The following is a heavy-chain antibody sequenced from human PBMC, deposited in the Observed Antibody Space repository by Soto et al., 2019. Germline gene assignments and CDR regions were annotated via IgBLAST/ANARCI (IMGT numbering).Heavy chain of an antibody. CDR1: GFTFSSYG. V-gene: IGHV3-33*01. J-gene: IGHJ6*02. D-gene: IGHD5-12*01. Sequence: PGGSLRLSCTASGFTFSSYGMHWVRQAPGKGLEWVAVIWYDGSNKYYADSVKGRFTISRDNSKNTLYLQMNSLRAEDTAVYYCARPPAPYSGYDPYYYGMDVWGQGTTVTVSS. CDR2: IWYDGSNK. CDR3: ARPPAPYSGYDPYYYGMDV.